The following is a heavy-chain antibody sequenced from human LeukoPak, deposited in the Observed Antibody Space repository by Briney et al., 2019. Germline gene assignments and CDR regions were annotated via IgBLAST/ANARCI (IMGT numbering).Heavy chain of an antibody. D-gene: IGHD3-10*01. CDR2: IYYSGST. Sequence: SETLSLTCTVSGDSISSYYWSWIRQPPGKGLEWIGYIYYSGSTNYNPSLKSRVTISVDTSKNQFSLKLSSVTAADTAVYYCASGRWFGEPYYMDVWGKGTTVTISS. J-gene: IGHJ6*03. CDR1: GDSISSYY. CDR3: ASGRWFGEPYYMDV. V-gene: IGHV4-59*01.